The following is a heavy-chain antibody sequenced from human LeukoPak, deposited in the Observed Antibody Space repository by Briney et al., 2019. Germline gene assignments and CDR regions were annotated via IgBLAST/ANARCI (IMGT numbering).Heavy chain of an antibody. D-gene: IGHD6-19*01. J-gene: IGHJ3*02. V-gene: IGHV3-53*04. CDR3: ARSLSSGWTLAFDI. CDR2: IYSGGST. CDR1: GFTVSSNY. Sequence: GGSLRLSCAASGFTVSSNYMSWVRQAPGKGLEWVSVIYSGGSTYYADSVKGRFTISRHNSKNTLYLQMNSLRAEDTAVYYCARSLSSGWTLAFDIWGQGTMVTVSS.